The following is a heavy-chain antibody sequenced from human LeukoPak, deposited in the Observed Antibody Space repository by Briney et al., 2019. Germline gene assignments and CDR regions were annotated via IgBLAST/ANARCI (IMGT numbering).Heavy chain of an antibody. J-gene: IGHJ6*02. V-gene: IGHV4-39*07. CDR1: GVSISTSTNY. CDR3: AMTYSSSWPYYYYYGMDV. CDR2: MFYRGST. Sequence: SETLSLTCTVSGVSISTSTNYWAWIRQPPGKGLEWIGSMFYRGSTYYNPSLKSRVTISVDTSKNQFSLKLSSVTAADTAVYYCAMTYSSSWPYYYYYGMDVWGQGTTVTVSS. D-gene: IGHD6-13*01.